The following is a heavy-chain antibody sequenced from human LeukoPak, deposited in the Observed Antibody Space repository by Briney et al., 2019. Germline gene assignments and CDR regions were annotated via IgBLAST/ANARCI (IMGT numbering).Heavy chain of an antibody. Sequence: SETLSLTCTVSGGSMSTYYWSWIRQPPGKGLEWIGYIYYSGSTYYNPSLKSRVTISVDTSKNQFSLKLSSVTAADTAVYYCARDWYSSGWSDYWGQGTLVTVSS. J-gene: IGHJ4*02. V-gene: IGHV4-59*12. CDR3: ARDWYSSGWSDY. D-gene: IGHD6-19*01. CDR2: IYYSGST. CDR1: GGSMSTYY.